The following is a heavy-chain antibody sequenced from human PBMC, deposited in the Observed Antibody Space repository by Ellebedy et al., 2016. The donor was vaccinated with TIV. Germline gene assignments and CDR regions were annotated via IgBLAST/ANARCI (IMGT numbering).Heavy chain of an antibody. D-gene: IGHD3-3*01. V-gene: IGHV4-59*11. CDR2: IYFSGST. CDR3: ARLNPLEWLFHYGMDV. CDR1: GGSISYHY. Sequence: SETLSLTCTVSGGSISYHYWSWIRQPPGEGLEWIGYIYFSGSTSYNPALKSRVTMSVDTSKNQFSLKLSSVTAADTAVYYCARLNPLEWLFHYGMDVWGQGTTVTVSS. J-gene: IGHJ6*02.